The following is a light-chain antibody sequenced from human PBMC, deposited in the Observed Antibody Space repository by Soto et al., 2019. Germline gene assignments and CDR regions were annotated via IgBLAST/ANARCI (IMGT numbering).Light chain of an antibody. V-gene: IGKV1-5*03. CDR2: KAS. CDR3: QQYDSYPLT. J-gene: IGKJ4*01. Sequence: DTQMTQSPSTLSASVGDRVTITCRASQSISSWLAWYQQKPGKAAKLLIYKASTLQSGVPSSFSGGGSGTEFTLTISSLQPDDFATYYCQQYDSYPLTFGGGTKVEIK. CDR1: QSISSW.